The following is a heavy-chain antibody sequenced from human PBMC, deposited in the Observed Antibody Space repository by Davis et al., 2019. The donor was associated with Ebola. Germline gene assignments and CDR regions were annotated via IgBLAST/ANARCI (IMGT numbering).Heavy chain of an antibody. CDR2: IIPILGIA. V-gene: IGHV1-69*04. D-gene: IGHD3-3*01. CDR1: GGTFSSYA. Sequence: SVKVSCKASGGTFSSYAISWVRQAPGQGLEWMGRIIPILGIANYAQKFQGRVTITADKSTSTAYMELSSLRSEDTAVYYCARDHRFADFWNWGQGTLVTVSS. CDR3: ARDHRFADFWN. J-gene: IGHJ4*02.